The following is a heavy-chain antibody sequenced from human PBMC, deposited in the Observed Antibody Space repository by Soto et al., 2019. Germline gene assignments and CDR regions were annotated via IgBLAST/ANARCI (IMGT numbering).Heavy chain of an antibody. D-gene: IGHD3-10*01. CDR3: ARGVGSGTYYNQYNWFDP. J-gene: IGHJ5*02. Sequence: SVKVSCKASGGTFSSYAISWVRQAPGQGLEWMGGIIPIFGTANYAQKLQGRVTMTTDTSTSTAYMELRSLRSDDTAVYYCARGVGSGTYYNQYNWFDPWGQGTLVTVSS. CDR1: GGTFSSYA. V-gene: IGHV1-69*05. CDR2: IIPIFGTA.